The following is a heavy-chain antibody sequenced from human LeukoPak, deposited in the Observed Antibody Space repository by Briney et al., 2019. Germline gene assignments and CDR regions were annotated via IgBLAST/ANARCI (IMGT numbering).Heavy chain of an antibody. D-gene: IGHD3-22*01. V-gene: IGHV3-21*01. J-gene: IGHJ4*02. CDR1: GLTFISYS. Sequence: GGSLRLSCAASGLTFISYSMNWVRQAPGKGLEWVSSISNSSPNIYYADSVKGRFTNSRDSAKDSLFLQMNSLRAEDTAVYYCARALHDSSGYYFDYWGQGTLVTVSS. CDR3: ARALHDSSGYYFDY. CDR2: ISNSSPNI.